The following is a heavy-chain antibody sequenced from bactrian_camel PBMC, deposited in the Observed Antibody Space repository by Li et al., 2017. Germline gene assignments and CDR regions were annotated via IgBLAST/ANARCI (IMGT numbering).Heavy chain of an antibody. CDR1: KLLYSRYC. J-gene: IGHJ6*01. D-gene: IGHD2*01. V-gene: IGHV3S1*01. CDR2: IATGSGNT. Sequence: HVQLVESGGGSVQAGGSLRLSCTASKLLYSRYCMGWFRQAPGKEREGVARIATGSGNTYYADSVKGRFTISQDNAKNTVYLQMNSLKPEDTAMYYCAARGPYCYTKLSVRDFTYWGQGTQVTVS. CDR3: AARGPYCYTKLSVRDFTY.